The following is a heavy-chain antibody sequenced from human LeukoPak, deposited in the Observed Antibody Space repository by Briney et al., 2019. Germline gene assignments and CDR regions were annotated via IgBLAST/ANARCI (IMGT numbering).Heavy chain of an antibody. J-gene: IGHJ4*02. CDR1: GGPISSHY. D-gene: IGHD6-19*01. CDR2: IYYSGST. V-gene: IGHV4-59*08. Sequence: SETLSLTCTVSGGPISSHYWSWIRQPPGKGLEWIGYIYYSGSTNYNPSLKSRVTISVDTSKNQFSLKLNSVTAADTAVYYCARYASGGTYFDSWGQGTLVTVSS. CDR3: ARYASGGTYFDS.